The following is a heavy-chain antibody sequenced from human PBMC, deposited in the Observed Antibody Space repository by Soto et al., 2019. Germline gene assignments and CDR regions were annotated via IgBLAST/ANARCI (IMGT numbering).Heavy chain of an antibody. Sequence: GGSLRLSCAAFGFTFSSYAMSWVRQAPGMGLEWVSTITVSGSSTYYADSVKGRFTISRDNSKNTLSLQMNSLRAEDTAVYYCAKDRYGDNAYFFASWGQGTLVTGSS. CDR1: GFTFSSYA. D-gene: IGHD4-17*01. CDR2: ITVSGSST. V-gene: IGHV3-23*01. J-gene: IGHJ4*02. CDR3: AKDRYGDNAYFFAS.